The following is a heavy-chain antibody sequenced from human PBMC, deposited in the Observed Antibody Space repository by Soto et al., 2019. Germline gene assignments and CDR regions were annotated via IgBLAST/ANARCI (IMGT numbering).Heavy chain of an antibody. D-gene: IGHD1-26*01. CDR3: ATQDVSGGYVPTSAS. CDR1: GERVWSSVYA. J-gene: IGHJ1*01. CDR2: IYYSGST. Sequence: HSETTYLGRTACGERVWSSVYAGAWIRQPPGKGLEWIGSIYYSGSTYYNPSLKSRVTISVDTSKNQFSLKLSSVTAADTAVYYCATQDVSGGYVPTSASWRKGTL. V-gene: IGHV4-39*05.